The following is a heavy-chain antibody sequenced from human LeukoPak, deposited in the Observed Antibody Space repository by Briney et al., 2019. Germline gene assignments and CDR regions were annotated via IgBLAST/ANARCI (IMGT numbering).Heavy chain of an antibody. CDR1: GFTFSYYI. CDR3: ARDFEERGYYLADFDY. V-gene: IGHV3-69-1*01. D-gene: IGHD3-22*01. J-gene: IGHJ4*02. CDR2: ITSRNSI. Sequence: GGSLRLSCAASGFTFSYYIMNWVRQAPGKGLEWVSSITSRNSIYYADSVQGRFTVSRDNAKNSLYLQMNSLRADDTAVYYCARDFEERGYYLADFDYWGQGTLVTVSS.